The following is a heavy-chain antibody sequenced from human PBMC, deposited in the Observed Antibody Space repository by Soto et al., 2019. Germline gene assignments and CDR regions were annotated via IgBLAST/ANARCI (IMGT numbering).Heavy chain of an antibody. Sequence: QVQLVQSGAEVKKPGSSVKVSCKASGGTFSSYAISWVRQAPGHGLEWMGGIIPVFGTANYAQKFQGRVTVTADRSASTAYMDLSSLRSDDTAVYYCARGLGELAYYYGMDVWGQGTKVTVSS. J-gene: IGHJ6*02. CDR1: GGTFSSYA. V-gene: IGHV1-69*06. CDR2: IIPVFGTA. D-gene: IGHD3-10*01. CDR3: ARGLGELAYYYGMDV.